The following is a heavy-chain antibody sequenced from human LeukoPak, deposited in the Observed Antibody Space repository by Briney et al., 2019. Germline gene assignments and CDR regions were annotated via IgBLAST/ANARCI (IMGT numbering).Heavy chain of an antibody. D-gene: IGHD5-12*01. CDR3: ASSGVVATIADRWFDP. CDR2: IIPIFGTA. V-gene: IGHV1-69*06. Sequence: GASVKLSCKASGGTFSSYAISWVRQAPGQGLEWMGDIIPIFGTANYAQKFQGRVTITADKSKSTAYMELSSLRSEDTAVYYCASSGVVATIADRWFDPWGQGTLVTVSS. CDR1: GGTFSSYA. J-gene: IGHJ5*02.